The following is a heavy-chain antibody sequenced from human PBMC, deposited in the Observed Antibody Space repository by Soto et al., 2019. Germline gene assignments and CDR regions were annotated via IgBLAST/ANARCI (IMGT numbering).Heavy chain of an antibody. CDR1: GYSISSGYY. CDR3: TRSLYSSSWYAGY. CDR2: VYHSGTT. D-gene: IGHD6-13*01. V-gene: IGHV4-38-2*01. Sequence: SETLSLTCAVSGYSISSGYYWGWIRQPPGKGLEWIGSVYHSGTTYYNPSLKSRVTVSLDTSKNQFSLKLSSVTAADTAVYYCTRSLYSSSWYAGYWGQGTLVTVSS. J-gene: IGHJ4*02.